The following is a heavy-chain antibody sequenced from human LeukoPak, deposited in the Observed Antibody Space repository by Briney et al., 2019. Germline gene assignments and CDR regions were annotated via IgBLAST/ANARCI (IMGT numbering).Heavy chain of an antibody. CDR2: IYYSGST. CDR3: ARALNSYGFHF. Sequence: PSETLSLTCTVSGGSISSYYWSWIRQPPGKGLEWIGYIYYSGSTNYNPSLKSRVTISVDTSKNQFSLNLSSVTAADTAVYYCARALNSYGFHFWGQGTLVTVSS. V-gene: IGHV4-59*01. J-gene: IGHJ4*02. D-gene: IGHD5-18*01. CDR1: GGSISSYY.